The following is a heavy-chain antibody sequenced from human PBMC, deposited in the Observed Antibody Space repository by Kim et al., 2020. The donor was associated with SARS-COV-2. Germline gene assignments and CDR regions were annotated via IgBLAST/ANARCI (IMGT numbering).Heavy chain of an antibody. D-gene: IGHD2-2*01. CDR1: GFTFSSSA. J-gene: IGHJ6*03. CDR2: ISSNGGST. V-gene: IGHV3-64*01. Sequence: GGSLRLSCAASGFTFSSSAMHWVRQAPGKGLEYVSAISSNGGSTYYANSVKGRFTISRDNSKNTLYLQMRNLSAEDMAVYYCERESTPAASYYYYYYMDVWGKGTTVTVSS. CDR3: ERESTPAASYYYYYYMDV.